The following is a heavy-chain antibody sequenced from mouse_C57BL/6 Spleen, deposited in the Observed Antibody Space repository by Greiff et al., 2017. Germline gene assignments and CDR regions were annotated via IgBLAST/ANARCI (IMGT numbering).Heavy chain of an antibody. CDR2: IDPNSGGT. Sequence: QVQLQQPGAELVKPGASVKLSCKASGYTFTSYWMHWVKQRPGRGLEWIGRIDPNSGGTKYNEKFKSKATLTVDKPSSTAYMQLSSLTSEDCAVXYCAREVLLRGGYAMDYWGQGTSVTVSS. V-gene: IGHV1-72*01. CDR3: AREVLLRGGYAMDY. J-gene: IGHJ4*01. CDR1: GYTFTSYW. D-gene: IGHD2-10*01.